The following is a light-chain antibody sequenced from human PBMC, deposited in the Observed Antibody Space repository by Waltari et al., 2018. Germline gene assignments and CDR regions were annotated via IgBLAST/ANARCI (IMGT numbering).Light chain of an antibody. J-gene: IGKJ2*03. CDR3: QHYETYPVS. Sequence: DIQMTQSPSTLSAFVGDTVTITCRASQTITNLLAWYQQRPGKAPKVLIYKASSLESGVPSRFGGSGSGTEFTLTISSLQPDDFATYYCQHYETYPVSFGQGTKLEIK. V-gene: IGKV1-5*03. CDR2: KAS. CDR1: QTITNL.